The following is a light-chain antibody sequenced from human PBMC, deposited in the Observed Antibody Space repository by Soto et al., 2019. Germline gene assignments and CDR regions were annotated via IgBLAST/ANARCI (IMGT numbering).Light chain of an antibody. V-gene: IGKV3-15*01. CDR1: QSVSSN. J-gene: IGKJ4*01. Sequence: EIVITQSPATLSVAPGERATLSCRASQSVSSNLAWYQQKPGQAPRLLIYGASTRATGIPARFSGSGSGTEFTLTISSLQSEDFAVYDCQQYNNWPRALTFGVGTNNEIK. CDR3: QQYNNWPRALT. CDR2: GAS.